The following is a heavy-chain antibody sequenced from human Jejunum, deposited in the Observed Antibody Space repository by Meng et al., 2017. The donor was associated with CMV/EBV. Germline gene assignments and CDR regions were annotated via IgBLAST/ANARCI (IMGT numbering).Heavy chain of an antibody. CDR2: INPSAGSK. D-gene: IGHD1-14*01. CDR1: GYTFATYF. J-gene: IGHJ4*02. CDR3: ARQPGCEFYFDY. Sequence: QVQLVQSGAEVKKPGASVKVSCKASGYTFATYFIHWVRQAPGQGFEYMGSINPSAGSKIYAQKFQGRVSMTRDLSTSTVYMELSNLGSDDTAVFYCARQPGCEFYFDYWGQGTLVTVSS. V-gene: IGHV1-46*01.